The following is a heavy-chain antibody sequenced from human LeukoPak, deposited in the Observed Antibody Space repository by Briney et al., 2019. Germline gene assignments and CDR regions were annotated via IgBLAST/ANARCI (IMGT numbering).Heavy chain of an antibody. Sequence: PGGSLRLSCAASGFTFSSYAMSWVRQAPGKGLEWVSSISGSSSRTYYADSVKGRFTISRDSSKNTVYVQMNSLRAEDTAVYFCAKLRLGYTTADGFDIWGQGTMVTVAS. D-gene: IGHD5-18*01. CDR3: AKLRLGYTTADGFDI. CDR1: GFTFSSYA. V-gene: IGHV3-23*01. CDR2: ISGSSSRT. J-gene: IGHJ3*02.